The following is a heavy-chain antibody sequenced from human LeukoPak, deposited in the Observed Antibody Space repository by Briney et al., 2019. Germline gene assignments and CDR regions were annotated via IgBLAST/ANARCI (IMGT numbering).Heavy chain of an antibody. J-gene: IGHJ4*02. CDR1: GFTFTSYS. D-gene: IGHD4/OR15-4a*01. V-gene: IGHV3-23*01. CDR3: AKESGAVGAPLYDY. CDR2: TSDRGDYT. Sequence: GRSLTLSCAASGFTFTSYSMSWARQAPGKGLEWVSFTSDRGDYTYYADSVKGRFTISRDSSKNTQFLQMNSLRAEDTAVYYCAKESGAVGAPLYDYWGRGILVTASS.